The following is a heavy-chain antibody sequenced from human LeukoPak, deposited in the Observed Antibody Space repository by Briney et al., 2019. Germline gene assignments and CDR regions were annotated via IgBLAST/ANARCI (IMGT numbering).Heavy chain of an antibody. CDR1: GGTFSSYA. CDR2: IIPIFGTA. CDR3: ATDYDYVWGFGY. D-gene: IGHD3-16*01. J-gene: IGHJ4*02. Sequence: SVKVSCKASGGTFSSYAISWVRQAPGQGLEWMGGIIPIFGTANYAQKFQGRVTITADESTSTAYMELSSVRSEDTAVYYCATDYDYVWGFGYWGQGTLVTVSS. V-gene: IGHV1-69*01.